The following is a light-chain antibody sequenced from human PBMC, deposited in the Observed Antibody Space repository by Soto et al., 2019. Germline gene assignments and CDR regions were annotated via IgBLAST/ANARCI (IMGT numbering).Light chain of an antibody. V-gene: IGKV1-5*01. CDR2: DAS. J-gene: IGKJ2*01. Sequence: DIQMTQSPSTLSASVGDRVTIACRASQSIDSWLAWYQQKPGKAPKFLIYDASDLESGVPSRFSGSGSGTEFTLTISSLQPDDFATYYCQQYRSKPFTFGQGTKVEIK. CDR3: QQYRSKPFT. CDR1: QSIDSW.